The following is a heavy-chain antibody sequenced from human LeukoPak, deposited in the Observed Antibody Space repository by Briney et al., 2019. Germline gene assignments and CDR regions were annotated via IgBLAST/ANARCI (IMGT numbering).Heavy chain of an antibody. J-gene: IGHJ4*02. CDR2: ISSSSSTI. CDR3: ARDPPMGIDY. V-gene: IGHV3-48*01. CDR1: GFTFSSYS. Sequence: TGGSLRLSCAASGFTFSSYSMNWVRQAPGRGLEWVSYISSSSSTIYYADSVKGRFTISRDSAKNSLYLQMNSLRAEDTAVYYCARDPPMGIDYWGQGTLVTVSS. D-gene: IGHD3-10*01.